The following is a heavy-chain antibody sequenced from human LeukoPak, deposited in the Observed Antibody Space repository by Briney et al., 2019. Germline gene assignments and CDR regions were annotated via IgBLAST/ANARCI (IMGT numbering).Heavy chain of an antibody. V-gene: IGHV1-46*01. CDR1: GYTFTSYY. Sequence: GASVKVSCKASGYTFTSYYMHWVRQAPEQGLEWMGIINPSGGSTSYAQKFQGRVTMTRDTSTSTVYMELSSLRSEDTAVYYCARLSQVRGFDYWGQGTLVTVSS. D-gene: IGHD3-10*01. CDR2: INPSGGST. J-gene: IGHJ4*02. CDR3: ARLSQVRGFDY.